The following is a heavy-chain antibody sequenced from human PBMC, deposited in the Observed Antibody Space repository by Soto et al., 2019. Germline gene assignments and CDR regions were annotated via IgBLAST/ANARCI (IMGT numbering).Heavy chain of an antibody. Sequence: QVQLVESGGGVVQPGRSLRLSCAASGFTFSSYGMHWVRQAPGKGLEWVAVISYDGSNKYYADSVKGRFTISRDNSKNTLYLQMNSLRAEDTAVYYCAKILSVAAAGRGGGMDVSGQGTTVTVSS. V-gene: IGHV3-30*18. CDR2: ISYDGSNK. D-gene: IGHD6-13*01. J-gene: IGHJ6*02. CDR1: GFTFSSYG. CDR3: AKILSVAAAGRGGGMDV.